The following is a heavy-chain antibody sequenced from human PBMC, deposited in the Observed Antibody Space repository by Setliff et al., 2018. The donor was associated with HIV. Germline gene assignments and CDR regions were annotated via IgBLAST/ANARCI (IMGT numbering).Heavy chain of an antibody. J-gene: IGHJ6*03. D-gene: IGHD2-15*01. CDR2: INHSGGT. V-gene: IGHV4-34*01. CDR1: GGSFSGYY. Sequence: ASETLSLTCAVYGGSFSGYYWSWIRQPPGKGLEWIGEINHSGGTNYNPSLKSRVTISVDTSKNQFSLKLRSVTAADTAVYYCARGQVMVAAAPWCHYMDVWGPGTTVTVSS. CDR3: ARGQVMVAAAPWCHYMDV.